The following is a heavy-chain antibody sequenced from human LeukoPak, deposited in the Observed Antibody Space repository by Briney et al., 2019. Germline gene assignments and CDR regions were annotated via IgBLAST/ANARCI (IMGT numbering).Heavy chain of an antibody. D-gene: IGHD6-13*01. V-gene: IGHV3-23*01. CDR2: ISGSGGST. J-gene: IGHJ4*02. CDR3: AKDFYSSSLRPNFDY. CDR1: GFTFSSYA. Sequence: GGSLRLSCAASGFTFSSYAMSWVRQAPGKGLEWVSAISGSGGSTYYADSVKGRFTISRDNSKNTLYLQMNSLRAEDTAVYYCAKDFYSSSLRPNFDYWGQGTLVTVSS.